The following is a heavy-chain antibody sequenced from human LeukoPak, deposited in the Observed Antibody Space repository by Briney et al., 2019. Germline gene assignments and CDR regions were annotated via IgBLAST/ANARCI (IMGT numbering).Heavy chain of an antibody. CDR1: GFSLSTSGMC. CDR2: IDWDDDK. V-gene: IGHV2-70*11. J-gene: IGHJ4*02. CDR3: ARILLYDYGGNPFDY. D-gene: IGHD4-23*01. Sequence: ESGPALVKPTQTLTLTCTFSGFSLSTSGMCVSWIRQPPGKALEWLARIDWDDDKYYSTSLKTRLTISKDTSKNQVVLTMTNMDPVDTATYYCARILLYDYGGNPFDYWGQGTLVTVSS.